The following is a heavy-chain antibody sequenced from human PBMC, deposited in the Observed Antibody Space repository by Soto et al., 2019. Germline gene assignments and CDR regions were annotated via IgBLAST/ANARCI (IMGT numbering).Heavy chain of an antibody. D-gene: IGHD3-10*01. CDR1: GYTFTSYA. J-gene: IGHJ6*02. CDR2: INAGNGNT. V-gene: IGHV1-3*01. CDR3: AREGSAPYYYYGMDA. Sequence: ASVKVSCKASGYTFTSYAMHWVRQAPGQRLEWMGWINAGNGNTKYSQKFQGRVTITRDTSASTAYMELSSLRSEDTAVYYCAREGSAPYYYYGMDAWGQGTTVTVSS.